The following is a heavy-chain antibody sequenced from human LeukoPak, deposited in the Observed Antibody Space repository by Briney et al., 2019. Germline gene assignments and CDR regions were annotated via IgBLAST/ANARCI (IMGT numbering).Heavy chain of an antibody. Sequence: ASVKVSCKASGYTLTELAMHWVRQAPGKGLEWRGGFDPEVGETIYAQKFQGRVTMTEDTSTDTAYMELSSLRSEDTAVYYCATVRWELRLGAFDIWGQGTMVTVSS. V-gene: IGHV1-24*01. CDR1: GYTLTELA. D-gene: IGHD1-26*01. CDR3: ATVRWELRLGAFDI. CDR2: FDPEVGET. J-gene: IGHJ3*02.